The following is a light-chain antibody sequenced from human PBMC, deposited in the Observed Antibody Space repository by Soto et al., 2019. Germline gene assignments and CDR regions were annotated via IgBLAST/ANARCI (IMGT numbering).Light chain of an antibody. CDR3: QQYNSYSWT. CDR1: QSIFFL. V-gene: IGKV1-5*03. Sequence: DIQMTQSPSTLSASVGDRVTITCRASQSIFFLLCWYQKKPGKARKVLFSKGSSLESGVPSRFSGSGSGREFTLTISSLQPDDFAIYYCQQYNSYSWTFGQGTKVDIK. CDR2: KGS. J-gene: IGKJ1*01.